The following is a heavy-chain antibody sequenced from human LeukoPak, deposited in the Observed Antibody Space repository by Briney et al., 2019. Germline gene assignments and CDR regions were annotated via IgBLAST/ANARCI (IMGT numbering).Heavy chain of an antibody. Sequence: GGSLRLSCAASGFTFSSYWMSWVRQAPGKGLEWVSSISSSSSYIYYADSVKGRFTISRDNAKNSLYLQMNSLRAEDTAVYYCARDLGSWSDYWGQGTLVTVSS. CDR1: GFTFSSYW. CDR3: ARDLGSWSDY. CDR2: ISSSSSYI. D-gene: IGHD2-15*01. V-gene: IGHV3-21*01. J-gene: IGHJ4*02.